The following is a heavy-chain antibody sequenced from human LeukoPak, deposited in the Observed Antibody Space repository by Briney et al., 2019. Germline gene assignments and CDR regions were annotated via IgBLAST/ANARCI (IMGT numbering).Heavy chain of an antibody. Sequence: GASVKVSCKASGYTFTTYGISWVRQAPGQALEWMGWIHPYNGNTNYAQMLRGRVTMTTDTSTSTAYMELRSLRSDDTAVYYCARDREAARPGWFDPWGQGTLVTVSS. CDR1: GYTFTTYG. CDR3: ARDREAARPGWFDP. CDR2: IHPYNGNT. D-gene: IGHD6-6*01. V-gene: IGHV1-18*01. J-gene: IGHJ5*02.